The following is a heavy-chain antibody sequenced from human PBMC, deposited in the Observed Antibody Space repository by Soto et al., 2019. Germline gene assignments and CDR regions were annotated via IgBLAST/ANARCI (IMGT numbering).Heavy chain of an antibody. CDR2: TSGRGGRP. CDR3: EKARCYTTDCYVPDS. V-gene: IGHV3-23*01. Sequence: HPGXSMRVSSAAAGFSFTTYTMSWVDQAPRKGLQWVSATSGRGGRPSYADSVQGRFIISRDNHKSTLYLQMNSLRAEDTAMYYCEKARCYTTDCYVPDSWAQGTLVTVSS. J-gene: IGHJ5*01. CDR1: GFSFTTYT. D-gene: IGHD3-16*02.